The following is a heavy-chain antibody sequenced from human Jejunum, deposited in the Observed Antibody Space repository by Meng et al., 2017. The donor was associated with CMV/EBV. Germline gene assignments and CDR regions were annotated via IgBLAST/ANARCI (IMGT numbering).Heavy chain of an antibody. J-gene: IGHJ4*02. V-gene: IGHV4-4*07. D-gene: IGHD1-26*01. CDR2: FYSSDTY. CDR3: ARGPGASTREGFDH. CDR1: GGSINNYY. Sequence: GQLQEWGPGLVQPSETLPLTCTVSGGSINNYYWSWIRQSAGKGLEWIGRFYSSDTYNYHPSLNSRVTMSLDTSKKQFYLILSCVTAADTARYYCARGPGASTREGFDHWGLGTLVTVSS.